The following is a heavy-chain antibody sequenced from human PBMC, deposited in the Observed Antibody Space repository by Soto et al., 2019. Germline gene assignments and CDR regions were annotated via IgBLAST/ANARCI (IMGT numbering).Heavy chain of an antibody. D-gene: IGHD2-2*01. Sequence: PSETLSLTCTVSGGSINSRSYYWGWIRQSPGKGLEWIGSIFYNELTYYNPSLKSRVTIFVDMSKNQFSLRLNSVTAADTAVYYCAGHPTPAPDKALVPTGNWFDPWGQGTLVTVSS. V-gene: IGHV4-39*01. CDR3: AGHPTPAPDKALVPTGNWFDP. CDR1: GGSINSRSYY. J-gene: IGHJ5*02. CDR2: IFYNELT.